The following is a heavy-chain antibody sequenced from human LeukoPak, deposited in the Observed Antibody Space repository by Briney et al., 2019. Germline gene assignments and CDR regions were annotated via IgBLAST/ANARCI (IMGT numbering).Heavy chain of an antibody. Sequence: GGSLRLSCAPSGFTVSSNYMSWVRQAPGKGLEWVSVIYSGGDTFYADSVKGRFTISRDNSKNTLYLQMNSLRAEDTAAYYCAAKVELRSNGPDFNSWGQGTLVTVSS. CDR3: AAKVELRSNGPDFNS. J-gene: IGHJ4*02. V-gene: IGHV3-53*01. CDR2: IYSGGDT. CDR1: GFTVSSNY. D-gene: IGHD1-7*01.